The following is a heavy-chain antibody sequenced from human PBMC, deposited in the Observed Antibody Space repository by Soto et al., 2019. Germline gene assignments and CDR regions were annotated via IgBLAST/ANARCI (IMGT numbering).Heavy chain of an antibody. CDR1: GYSVTSSDYY. V-gene: IGHV4-39*01. Sequence: SETLSLTCSVSGYSVTSSDYYWAWIRQPPGKGLEWIGSMFYSGLTYYNPSLKSRVTLSVDTSKNQFSVRLNSVTAADTAVYYCAPLSVSLSVLYGIHVWGQGTTVTVSS. CDR3: APLSVSLSVLYGIHV. J-gene: IGHJ6*02. D-gene: IGHD1-1*01. CDR2: MFYSGLT.